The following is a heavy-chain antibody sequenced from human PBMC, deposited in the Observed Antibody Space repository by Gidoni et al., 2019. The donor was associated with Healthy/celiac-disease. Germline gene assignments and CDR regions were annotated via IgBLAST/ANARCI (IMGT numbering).Heavy chain of an antibody. J-gene: IGHJ3*02. Sequence: QVQLVESGGGVVQPGRSLRLSCAASGFTFSSYGMHWVRQAPGKGLEWVAVIWYDGSNKYYADSVKGRFTISRDNSKNTLYLQMNSLRAEDTAVYYCARDLGAIHDAFDIWGQGTMVTVSS. CDR2: IWYDGSNK. D-gene: IGHD2-2*01. V-gene: IGHV3-33*01. CDR3: ARDLGAIHDAFDI. CDR1: GFTFSSYG.